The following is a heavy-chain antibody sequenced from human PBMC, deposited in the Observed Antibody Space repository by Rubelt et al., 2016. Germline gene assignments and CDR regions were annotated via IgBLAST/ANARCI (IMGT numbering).Heavy chain of an antibody. CDR3: AKVLVGTLLGAFDI. CDR2: ITSSSTFI. V-gene: IGHV3-21*04. D-gene: IGHD1-26*01. Sequence: GLQWVASITSSSTFIYYSDSMEGRFIISRDNAKNSLYLQLNSLRAEDTAVYYCAKVLVGTLLGAFDIWGQGTMVTVSS. J-gene: IGHJ3*02.